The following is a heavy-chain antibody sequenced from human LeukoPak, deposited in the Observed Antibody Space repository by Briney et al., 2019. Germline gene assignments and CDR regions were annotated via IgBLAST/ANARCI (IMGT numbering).Heavy chain of an antibody. V-gene: IGHV1-2*02. CDR1: GYTFTGYY. CDR2: INPNSGGT. J-gene: IGHJ5*02. Sequence: ASVKGSCKASGYTFTGYYMHWVRQAPGQGLEWMGWINPNSGGTNYAQKFQGRVTMTRDTSISTAYMELSRLRSDDTAVYYCARGCSGGSCGFDPWGQGTLVTVSS. CDR3: ARGCSGGSCGFDP. D-gene: IGHD2-15*01.